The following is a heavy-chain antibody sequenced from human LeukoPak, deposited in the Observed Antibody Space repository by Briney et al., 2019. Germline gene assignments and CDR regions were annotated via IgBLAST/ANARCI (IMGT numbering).Heavy chain of an antibody. Sequence: SVKVSCKASGGTFSSYAISWVRQAPGQRLEWMGGIIPIFGTANYAQKFQGRVTITTDESTSTAYMELSSLRSEDTAVYYCARVNDILTGPNWFDPWGQGTLVTVSS. J-gene: IGHJ5*02. CDR3: ARVNDILTGPNWFDP. D-gene: IGHD3-9*01. V-gene: IGHV1-69*05. CDR1: GGTFSSYA. CDR2: IIPIFGTA.